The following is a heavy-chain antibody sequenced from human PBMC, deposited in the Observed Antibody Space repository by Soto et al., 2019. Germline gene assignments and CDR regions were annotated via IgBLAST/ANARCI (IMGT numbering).Heavy chain of an antibody. V-gene: IGHV4-34*01. CDR3: ARGVYPRKAPFGY. CDR2: INHSGST. J-gene: IGHJ4*02. CDR1: GGSFSGYY. Sequence: QVQLQQWGAGLLKPSETLSLTCAVYGGSFSGYYWCWIRQPPGKGLEWIGEINHSGSTNYNPSLKSRVTISVDTSKNQFSLKLSSVTAADTAVYYCARGVYPRKAPFGYWGQGTLVTVSS.